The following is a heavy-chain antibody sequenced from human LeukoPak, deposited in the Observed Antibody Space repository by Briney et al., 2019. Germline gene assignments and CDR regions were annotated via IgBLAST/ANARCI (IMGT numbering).Heavy chain of an antibody. D-gene: IGHD3-10*01. CDR3: ARHSSYYGNFDY. CDR1: GGSISSSSYY. CDR2: IYHSGSS. V-gene: IGHV4-39*01. J-gene: IGHJ4*02. Sequence: PSETLSLTCTVSGGSISSSSYYWGWIRHPPGKGLVGIGSIYHSGSSYYNPSLRSRITIYVDTSKNQFSLKLSSVTAADTAVYYCARHSSYYGNFDYWGQGTLVTVSS.